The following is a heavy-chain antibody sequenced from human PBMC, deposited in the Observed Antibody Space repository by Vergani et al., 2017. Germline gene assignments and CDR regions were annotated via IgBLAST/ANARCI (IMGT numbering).Heavy chain of an antibody. J-gene: IGHJ1*01. CDR1: GDSISSNFYY. CDR3: TRSGYTSGWSEYFHH. CDR2: INYSRST. V-gene: IGHV4-39*01. Sequence: QVQLQESGPGLVKPSQTLSLTCTVSGDSISSNFYYWGWIRQPPGKGLGWIGSINYSRSTYYNPSLKSRVTISVDTSRIHFSLQLTSVTAADTAVYYCTRSGYTSGWSEYFHHWGQGALVTVSS. D-gene: IGHD6-19*01.